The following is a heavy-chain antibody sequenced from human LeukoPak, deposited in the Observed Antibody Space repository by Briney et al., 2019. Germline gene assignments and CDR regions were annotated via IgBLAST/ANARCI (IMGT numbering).Heavy chain of an antibody. CDR1: GFTFSSYG. CDR2: ISCSGGST. J-gene: IGHJ4*02. V-gene: IGHV3-23*01. Sequence: GGTLRLSCAASGFTFSSYGMSWVRQAPGKGLDWVSSISCSGGSTYYADSVKGRFTISRDNSKNTLYLQMNSLRAEDTAVYYCAKDLSGYYDSSGYPHDYWGQGTLVTVSS. CDR3: AKDLSGYYDSSGYPHDY. D-gene: IGHD3-22*01.